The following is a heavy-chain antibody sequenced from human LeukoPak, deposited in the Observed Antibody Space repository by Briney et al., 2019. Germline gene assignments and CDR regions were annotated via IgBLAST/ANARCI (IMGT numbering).Heavy chain of an antibody. V-gene: IGHV1-69*13. J-gene: IGHJ5*02. D-gene: IGHD3-10*01. CDR3: ARVCPLGFDGSGGHNWFDP. CDR2: IIPIFGTA. Sequence: VKVSCKASGGTFSSYAISWVRQAPGQGLEWMGGIIPIFGTANYAQKFQGRVTITADESTSTAYMELSSLRSEDTAVYYCARVCPLGFDGSGGHNWFDPWGQGTLVTVSS. CDR1: GGTFSSYA.